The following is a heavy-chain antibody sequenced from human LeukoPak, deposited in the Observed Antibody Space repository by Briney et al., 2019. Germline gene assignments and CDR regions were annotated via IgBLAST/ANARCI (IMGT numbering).Heavy chain of an antibody. CDR2: ISAYNGNT. CDR1: GYTFTSYG. J-gene: IGHJ4*02. V-gene: IGHV1-18*01. D-gene: IGHD3-3*01. Sequence: ASVKVSCKASGYTFTSYGISWVRQAPGQGLEWMGWISAYNGNTNYAQKLQGRVTMTTDTSTSTAYMELRSLRSDDTAVYYCARGLQRTIFGVVYLDYWGQGTLVTLSS. CDR3: ARGLQRTIFGVVYLDY.